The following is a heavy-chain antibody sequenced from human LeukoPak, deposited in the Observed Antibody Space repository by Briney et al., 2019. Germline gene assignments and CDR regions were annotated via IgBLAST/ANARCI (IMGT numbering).Heavy chain of an antibody. Sequence: GGSLRLSCAASGFTFSSYWMSWVRQAPGKGLEWVANIKQDGSEKYYVDSVKGRFTISRDNAKNSLYLQMNSLRAEDTAVYYCAKVPYNLVVPAAGYFDYWGQGTLVTVSS. D-gene: IGHD2-2*01. V-gene: IGHV3-7*01. CDR2: IKQDGSEK. J-gene: IGHJ4*02. CDR1: GFTFSSYW. CDR3: AKVPYNLVVPAAGYFDY.